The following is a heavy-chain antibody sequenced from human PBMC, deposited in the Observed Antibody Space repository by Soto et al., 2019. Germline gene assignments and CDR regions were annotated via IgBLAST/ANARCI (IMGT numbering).Heavy chain of an antibody. J-gene: IGHJ4*02. Sequence: SLTLSHHSTVAGGSSSGGGYYCSRNRQHPGKGLEWIGYIYYSGSTYYNRSLKSRVTISADRSKNQFSRRLGSVTAGDTAGDYCAEFPVRYCSGGSCFELAYWGKGTLVTVSS. CDR2: IYYSGST. CDR1: GGSSSGGGYY. CDR3: AEFPVRYCSGGSCFELAY. V-gene: IGHV4-31*03. D-gene: IGHD2-15*01.